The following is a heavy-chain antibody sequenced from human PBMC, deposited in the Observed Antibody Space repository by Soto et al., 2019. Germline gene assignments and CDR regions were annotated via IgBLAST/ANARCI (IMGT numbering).Heavy chain of an antibody. Sequence: ASVKVSCKASGGTFSTYTVRWVRQAPGQGLEWMGGIIPMFDSTHYAQKFQDRVTFTVDESTSTAYMELSRLRSEDTAVYYCARGHCNYGVCYGVLDYWGQGTLVTVSS. D-gene: IGHD2-8*01. V-gene: IGHV1-69*13. J-gene: IGHJ4*02. CDR2: IIPMFDST. CDR1: GGTFSTYT. CDR3: ARGHCNYGVCYGVLDY.